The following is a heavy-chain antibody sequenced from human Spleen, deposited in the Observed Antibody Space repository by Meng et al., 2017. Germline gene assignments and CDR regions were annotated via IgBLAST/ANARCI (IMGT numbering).Heavy chain of an antibody. CDR3: ARIMGRYCSGASCYEYDAFDM. V-gene: IGHV5-51*01. D-gene: IGHD2-2*01. J-gene: IGHJ3*02. CDR1: GYSFTNYW. CDR2: MHPGDDDI. Sequence: GESLKISCKGSGYSFTNYWIGWVRQMPGKGLEWMGIMHPGDDDISYSPSFQGQVTITDDKSISTAYLQWSSLKASDTAMYYCARIMGRYCSGASCYEYDAFDMWGQGTMVTVSS.